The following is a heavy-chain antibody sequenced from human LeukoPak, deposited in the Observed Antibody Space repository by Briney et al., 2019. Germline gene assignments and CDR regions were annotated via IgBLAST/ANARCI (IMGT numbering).Heavy chain of an antibody. D-gene: IGHD6-19*01. CDR1: GGSISSGSYY. Sequence: SETLSLTCTVSGGSISSGSYYWSWIRQPAGKGLEWIGRIYTSGSTNYNPSLKSRVTISVDTSKNQFSLKLSSVTAADTAVYYCARDSSGMGGILRYWGQGTLVTVSS. J-gene: IGHJ4*02. CDR2: IYTSGST. V-gene: IGHV4-61*02. CDR3: ARDSSGMGGILRY.